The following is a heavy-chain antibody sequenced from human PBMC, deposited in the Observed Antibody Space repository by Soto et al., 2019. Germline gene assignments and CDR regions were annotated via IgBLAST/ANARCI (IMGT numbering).Heavy chain of an antibody. D-gene: IGHD2-15*01. CDR3: AREPLVAFDF. CDR2: INAGDGVT. J-gene: IGHJ4*02. CDR1: GYPFVSYA. V-gene: IGHV1-3*01. Sequence: ASVKVSCKASGYPFVSYALHWVRQAPGQSLEWMGWINAGDGVTKYAQKFQGRVIITRDTYARTAYMELTSLTSEDTAVYYCAREPLVAFDFWGQGTPVTVSS.